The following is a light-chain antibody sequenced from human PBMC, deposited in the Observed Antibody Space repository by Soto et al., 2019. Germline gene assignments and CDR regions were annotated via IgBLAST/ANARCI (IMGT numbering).Light chain of an antibody. CDR3: QQYYSYPPGFT. CDR2: AAS. CDR1: QGISSY. J-gene: IGKJ3*01. Sequence: AIRMTQSPSSLSASTGDRVTITCRASQGISSYLAWYQQKPGKAPKLLIYAASTLQSGVPSRFSGSGSGTDFTLSISCLQSEVFAPYSCQQYYSYPPGFTFGPGTKVDIK. V-gene: IGKV1-8*01.